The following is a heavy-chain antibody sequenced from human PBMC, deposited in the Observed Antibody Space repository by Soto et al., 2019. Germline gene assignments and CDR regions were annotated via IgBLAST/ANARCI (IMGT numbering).Heavy chain of an antibody. CDR1: GYTFTSYA. Sequence: QVQLVQSGAEVKKPGASVKVSCKASGYTFTSYAMHWVRQAPGQRLEWMGWINAGNGNTKYSQKFQGRVTITRDADASTAYMVLSSLRSEDRAVHYCASAYYGSGNPKDYYYGMAVWGQGTTVTVSS. D-gene: IGHD3-10*01. CDR3: ASAYYGSGNPKDYYYGMAV. CDR2: INAGNGNT. J-gene: IGHJ6*02. V-gene: IGHV1-3*01.